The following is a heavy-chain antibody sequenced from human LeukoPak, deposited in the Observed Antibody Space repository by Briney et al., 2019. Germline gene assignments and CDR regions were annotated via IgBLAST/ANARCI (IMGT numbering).Heavy chain of an antibody. V-gene: IGHV4-59*01. CDR2: IYYSGST. Sequence: PSETLSLTCTVSGDSISNYYWSWIRQPPGRGLEWIGYIYYSGSTNYNPSLKSRVTISVDTSKNHFSLKLSSVTTADTAVYYCARGTYYYDSSGLRHWGQGTLVTVSS. CDR3: ARGTYYYDSSGLRH. D-gene: IGHD3-22*01. J-gene: IGHJ1*01. CDR1: GDSISNYY.